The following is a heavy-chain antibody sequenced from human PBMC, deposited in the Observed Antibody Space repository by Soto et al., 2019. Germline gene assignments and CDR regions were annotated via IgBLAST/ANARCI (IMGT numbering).Heavy chain of an antibody. CDR1: GFTFRDYH. J-gene: IGHJ4*02. Sequence: GGSLRLSCAASGFTFRDYHMRWIRQAPGKGLECVSYIPSSADHISGVAESVKGRFSISRDNANKSLYLHMNSLRAEDTAVYYWARLRGRYLDYWGRGTLVTVSS. CDR2: IPSSADHI. D-gene: IGHD3-10*01. V-gene: IGHV3-11*01. CDR3: ARLRGRYLDY.